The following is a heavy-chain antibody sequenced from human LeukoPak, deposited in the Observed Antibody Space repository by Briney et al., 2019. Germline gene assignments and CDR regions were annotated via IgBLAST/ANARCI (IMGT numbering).Heavy chain of an antibody. Sequence: SETLSLTCAVSGGSISSSNWWSWVRQPPGKGLEWIGEIYHSGSTNYNPSLKSRVTISVDTSKNQFSLKLSSVTAADTAVYYCAREARSSWYYYYYGMDVWGQGTTVTVSS. J-gene: IGHJ6*02. V-gene: IGHV4-4*02. D-gene: IGHD6-13*01. CDR3: AREARSSWYYYYYGMDV. CDR1: GGSISSSNW. CDR2: IYHSGST.